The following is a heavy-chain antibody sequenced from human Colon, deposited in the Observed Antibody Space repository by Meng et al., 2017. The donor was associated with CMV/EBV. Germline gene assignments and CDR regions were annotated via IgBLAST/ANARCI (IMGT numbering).Heavy chain of an antibody. J-gene: IGHJ5*02. V-gene: IGHV4-39*07. CDR2: IYYSGST. CDR1: GGPVRSGSYY. D-gene: IGHD5-12*01. CDR3: ARDIVATP. Sequence: SETLSLTCIVSGGPVRSGSYYWAWIRQPPGKGLEWIGSIYYSGSTYYNPSLKSRVTISVDTSKNQFSLKLSSVTAADTAVYYCARDIVATPWGQGTLVTVSS.